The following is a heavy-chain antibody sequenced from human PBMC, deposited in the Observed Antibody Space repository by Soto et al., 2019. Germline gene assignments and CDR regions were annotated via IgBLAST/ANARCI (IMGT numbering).Heavy chain of an antibody. CDR3: VREDMSGTYYFDA. CDR1: RGSVSSQTHF. Sequence: QVQLQESGPGLLKPSETLSLTCTVTRGSVSSQTHFWTWIGQPPGKGLEWIGYKYYSGISNYNPSLQSRVTISVDTSKNQFSLRLTSVTAADTAVYFCVREDMSGTYYFDAWGQGALVTVSS. D-gene: IGHD1-26*01. J-gene: IGHJ4*02. CDR2: KYYSGIS. V-gene: IGHV4-61*01.